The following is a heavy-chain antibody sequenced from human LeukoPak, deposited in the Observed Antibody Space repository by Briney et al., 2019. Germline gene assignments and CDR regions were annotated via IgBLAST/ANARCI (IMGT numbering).Heavy chain of an antibody. CDR2: IYSGGST. D-gene: IGHD3-9*01. Sequence: GGSLRLSCAASGFTVSSNYMSWVRQAPGKGLEWVPVIYSGGSTYYADSVKGRFTISRDNSKNTLYLQMNSLRAEDTAVYYCAKVGNYDILTGYYTEVDYWGQGTLVTVSS. J-gene: IGHJ4*02. CDR3: AKVGNYDILTGYYTEVDY. V-gene: IGHV3-53*01. CDR1: GFTVSSNY.